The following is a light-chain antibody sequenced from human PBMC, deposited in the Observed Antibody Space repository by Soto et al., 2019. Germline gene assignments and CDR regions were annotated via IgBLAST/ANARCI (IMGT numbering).Light chain of an antibody. CDR1: QSVSSN. CDR2: GAA. J-gene: IGKJ2*01. V-gene: IGKV3-15*01. Sequence: EIVMTQSPATLSVSPGERATLSCRASQSVSSNLAGYQQKPGQAPRLLIYGAATRATGIPARFSGSGSGTEFTLTISSLQSEDCAVYYCQQYNNWPPYTLGQGTKLEIK. CDR3: QQYNNWPPYT.